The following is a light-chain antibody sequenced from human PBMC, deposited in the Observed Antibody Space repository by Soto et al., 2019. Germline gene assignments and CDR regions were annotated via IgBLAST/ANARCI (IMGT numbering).Light chain of an antibody. CDR3: QHYNSYSNS. CDR2: DAS. Sequence: DIQVTQSPSTLSASVGDRVTFSCRASQNIYTWLAWYQQKQGKAPKLLLHDASSLETGVPSRFSGSGSGTEFTLTISSLQPDDFATYYCQHYNSYSNSFGQGTKLEIK. J-gene: IGKJ2*01. CDR1: QNIYTW. V-gene: IGKV1-5*01.